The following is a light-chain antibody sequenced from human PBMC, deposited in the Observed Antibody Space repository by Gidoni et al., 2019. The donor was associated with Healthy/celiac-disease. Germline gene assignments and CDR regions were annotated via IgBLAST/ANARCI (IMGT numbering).Light chain of an antibody. V-gene: IGKV1-9*01. Sequence: DIQLTQSPSFLSASVGDRVTITCRASQGISSYLAWYQQKPGKAPKLLIYAASTLQSGVPSRFSGSGSGTEFTLTISNLQPEDFATYYCQQRNSYPLTFGGGTKVEIK. CDR2: AAS. CDR1: QGISSY. CDR3: QQRNSYPLT. J-gene: IGKJ4*01.